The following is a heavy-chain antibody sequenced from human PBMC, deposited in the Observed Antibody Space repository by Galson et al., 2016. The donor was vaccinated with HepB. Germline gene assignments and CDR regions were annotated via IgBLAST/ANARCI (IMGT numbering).Heavy chain of an antibody. CDR3: ARILSDYDFWSGFYD. CDR2: IDWNDNK. CDR1: GFSLSTSGMC. Sequence: PALVKPTQTLTLTCTFSGFSLSTSGMCVNWIRQPPGKALEWLARIDWNDNKYYSTSLRTRLTISKDTSKNQVVLTMTNMDPVDTATFYCARILSDYDFWSGFYDWGQGTLVTVSS. V-gene: IGHV2-70*11. D-gene: IGHD3-3*01. J-gene: IGHJ4*02.